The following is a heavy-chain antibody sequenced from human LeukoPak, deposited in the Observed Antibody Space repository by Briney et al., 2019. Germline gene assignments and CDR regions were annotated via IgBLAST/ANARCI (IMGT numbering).Heavy chain of an antibody. CDR2: LNCNSGGT. CDR3: ARDWFVDSGDDPFPFDY. CDR1: GYTFTGFY. Sequence: ASVKVSCKASGYTFTGFYIHWVRQAPGQGLEWMGWLNCNSGGTNYAQKFQGRVTITRDTSSSTAYLKLNRLTSDDTAIYYCARDWFVDSGDDPFPFDYWGQGTLVSGSS. J-gene: IGHJ4*02. D-gene: IGHD5-12*01. V-gene: IGHV1-2*02.